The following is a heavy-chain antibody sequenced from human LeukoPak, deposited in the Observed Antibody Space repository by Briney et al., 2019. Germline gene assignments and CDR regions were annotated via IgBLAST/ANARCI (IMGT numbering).Heavy chain of an antibody. CDR3: ASSPGWELLRVAY. Sequence: GGSLRLSCAASKFAFSSYAMSWVRQAPGKGLEWVSAISGGGGNTYYADSVKGRFTISRDNSKNTLYLQMSSLRAEDTAVYYCASSPGWELLRVAYWDQGTLVTVSS. CDR2: ISGGGGNT. D-gene: IGHD1-26*01. V-gene: IGHV3-23*01. J-gene: IGHJ4*01. CDR1: KFAFSSYA.